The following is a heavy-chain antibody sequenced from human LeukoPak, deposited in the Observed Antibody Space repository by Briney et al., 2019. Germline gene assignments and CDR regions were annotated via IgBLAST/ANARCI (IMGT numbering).Heavy chain of an antibody. V-gene: IGHV3-15*01. CDR1: GFTFSNAW. CDR2: IKSKIDGGRT. Sequence: KPGGSLRLSCAASGFTFSNAWMSWVRQAPGKGLEWVGRIKSKIDGGRTDYAAPVKGRFTISRDDSKNTLYLQMNSLKTEDTAVYYCTTDLGVVAATARGAFDYWGQGTLVTVSS. CDR3: TTDLGVVAATARGAFDY. D-gene: IGHD2-15*01. J-gene: IGHJ4*02.